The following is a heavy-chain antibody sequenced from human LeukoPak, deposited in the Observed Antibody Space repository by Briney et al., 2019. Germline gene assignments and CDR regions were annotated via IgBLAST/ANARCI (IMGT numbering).Heavy chain of an antibody. D-gene: IGHD1-1*01. CDR2: IYPGDSDT. CDR1: EYNFTNYW. J-gene: IGHJ4*02. Sequence: GESLKISCKGSEYNFTNYWIGWVRQMPGKGLEWMGIIYPGDSDTRYSPSFQGQVTISADKSNSTAYLQWSSLKASDSAIYYCARIWNRYFGYWGQGTLVIVSS. CDR3: ARIWNRYFGY. V-gene: IGHV5-51*01.